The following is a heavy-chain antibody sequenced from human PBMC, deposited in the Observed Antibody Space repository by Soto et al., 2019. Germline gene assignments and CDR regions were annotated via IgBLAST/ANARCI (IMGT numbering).Heavy chain of an antibody. CDR3: ESDMGHHLVIMSYYCAMAA. Sequence: QVQLVQSGAEVKKPGASVKVSCKASGYSFNTYAMHWVRQAPGQRLEWLAWINAGNVNTKYSQKFQGRITVTRDTSTSTAYMELSSPTYEDTSVYYCESDMGHHLVIMSYYCAMAAWGQGTTVTVSS. CDR2: INAGNVNT. V-gene: IGHV1-3*01. CDR1: GYSFNTYA. D-gene: IGHD6-6*01. J-gene: IGHJ6*02.